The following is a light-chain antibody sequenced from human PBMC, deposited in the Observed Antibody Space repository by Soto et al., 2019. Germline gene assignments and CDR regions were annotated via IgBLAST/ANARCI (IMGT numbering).Light chain of an antibody. CDR3: QQYYSPPLT. CDR1: QRVLYSSNNMTY. J-gene: IGKJ4*01. V-gene: IGKV4-1*01. Sequence: DIVMTQSPDSLAVSLGERATINCKSSQRVLYSSNNMTYLAWYQQKPGQPPKLLIYWASTRESGVPDRFSGSGSGTDFTLTISSLQAEDVAVYYCQQYYSPPLTFGGGTKVEIK. CDR2: WAS.